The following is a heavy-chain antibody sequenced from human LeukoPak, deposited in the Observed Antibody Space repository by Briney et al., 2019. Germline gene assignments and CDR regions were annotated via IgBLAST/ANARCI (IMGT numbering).Heavy chain of an antibody. J-gene: IGHJ3*02. D-gene: IGHD2-15*01. V-gene: IGHV1-8*01. Sequence: GASVKVSCKASGYTFTNYDINWVRQARGQGVEWMGLMNPNSGNTGYAQKFQGRVTMTRNTSITTAYMELSSLRSEDTAVYYCARGLVVLGATSWAFDIWGHGAMVTVSS. CDR1: GYTFTNYD. CDR2: MNPNSGNT. CDR3: ARGLVVLGATSWAFDI.